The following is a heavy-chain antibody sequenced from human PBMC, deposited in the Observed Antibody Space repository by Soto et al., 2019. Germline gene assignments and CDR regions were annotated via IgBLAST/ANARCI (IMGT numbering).Heavy chain of an antibody. CDR2: ARNDPRARTT. CDR3: VGSLQY. CDR1: GFTFSDYH. Sequence: EMQLVESGGGLVQPGGSLRLSCAASGFTFSDYHMEWVRQAPGKGLEWIGRARNDPRARTTQHAASVRGRFITSRDDSEKSLYLPMNSLKTEDTAVYYCVGSLQYWGQGALVTVSS. V-gene: IGHV3-72*01. J-gene: IGHJ4*02. D-gene: IGHD6-13*01.